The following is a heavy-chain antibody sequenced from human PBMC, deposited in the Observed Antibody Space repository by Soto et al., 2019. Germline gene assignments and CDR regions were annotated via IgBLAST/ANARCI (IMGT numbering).Heavy chain of an antibody. CDR2: INPSGGST. CDR1: GYTFTSYY. Sequence: ASVKVSCKASGYTFTSYYMHWVRQAPGQGLEWMGIINPSGGSTSYAQKFQGRVTMTRDTSTSTVYMELSSLRSEDTAVYYCARGSITIFGVVIVSQFDYWGQGTLVTVS. CDR3: ARGSITIFGVVIVSQFDY. J-gene: IGHJ4*02. V-gene: IGHV1-46*01. D-gene: IGHD3-3*01.